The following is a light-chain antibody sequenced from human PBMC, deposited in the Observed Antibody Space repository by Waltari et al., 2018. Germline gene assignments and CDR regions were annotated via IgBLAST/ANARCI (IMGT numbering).Light chain of an antibody. J-gene: IGKJ3*01. CDR3: QQSHTTPLT. CDR2: AAS. Sequence: DIQMTQSPSSLSASVGDSVTFTCRASQSISTYLNWYQQKAGKAPRLLIYAASLLQSGVPPRFSGSGSGTDFTLIISSLQPEDLATYYCQQSHTTPLTFGPGTKVEIK. CDR1: QSISTY. V-gene: IGKV1-39*01.